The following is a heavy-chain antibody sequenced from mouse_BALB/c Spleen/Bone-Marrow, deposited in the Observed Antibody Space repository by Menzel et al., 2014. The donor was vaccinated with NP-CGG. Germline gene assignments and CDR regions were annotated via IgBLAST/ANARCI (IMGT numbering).Heavy chain of an antibody. Sequence: EVKLVESGGGLVQPKGSLKLSCAASEFTFNTYAMNWVRQAPGKGLEWAARIRSKSNNYATYYADSVKDRFTISRDDSQSLLYLQMNNLKTEDTAMYYCVTSTYFDVWGAGTTVTVSS. CDR3: VTSTYFDV. V-gene: IGHV10-1*02. D-gene: IGHD6-1*01. CDR1: EFTFNTYA. CDR2: IRSKSNNYAT. J-gene: IGHJ1*01.